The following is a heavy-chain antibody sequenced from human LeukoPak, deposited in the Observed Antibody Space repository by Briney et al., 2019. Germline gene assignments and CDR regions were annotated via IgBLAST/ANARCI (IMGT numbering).Heavy chain of an antibody. CDR3: ARATDDYGDPHFDY. CDR2: ISSSSSTI. CDR1: GFTFSIYS. D-gene: IGHD4-17*01. V-gene: IGHV3-48*01. Sequence: GGSLRLSCAASGFTFSIYSMNWVRQAPGKGLEWVSYISSSSSTIYYADSVKGRFTISRDNAKNSLYLQMNSLRAEDTAVYYCARATDDYGDPHFDYWGQGTLVTVSS. J-gene: IGHJ4*02.